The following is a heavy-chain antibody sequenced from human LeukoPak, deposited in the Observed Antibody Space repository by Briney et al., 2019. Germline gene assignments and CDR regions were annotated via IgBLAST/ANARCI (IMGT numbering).Heavy chain of an antibody. CDR1: GFPFGDYA. Sequence: GGSLRLSCTTSGFPFGDYAMSWVRQAPGKGLEWVAFIRSKDFGGTTNYAAPVKGRFTISRDDSKSIAYLQMNSLKTEDTAVYYCSRETIQVWSRYYYYYMAVWGEGTTVTVSS. J-gene: IGHJ6*03. D-gene: IGHD5-18*01. CDR3: SRETIQVWSRYYYYYMAV. V-gene: IGHV3-49*04. CDR2: IRSKDFGGTT.